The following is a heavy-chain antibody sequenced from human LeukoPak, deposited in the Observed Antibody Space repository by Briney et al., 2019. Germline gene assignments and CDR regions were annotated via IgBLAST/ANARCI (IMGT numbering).Heavy chain of an antibody. D-gene: IGHD1-26*01. J-gene: IGHJ3*02. CDR2: ISYDGSNK. CDR3: VKTTTAKGADAFDT. CDR1: GFTFSSYG. V-gene: IGHV3-30*03. Sequence: GRSLRLSCAASGFTFSSYGMHWVRQAPGKGLEWVAVISYDGSNKYYADSVKGRFTISRDNSKNTLYLQMNSLRAEDTAVYYCVKTTTAKGADAFDTWGQGTMVTVSS.